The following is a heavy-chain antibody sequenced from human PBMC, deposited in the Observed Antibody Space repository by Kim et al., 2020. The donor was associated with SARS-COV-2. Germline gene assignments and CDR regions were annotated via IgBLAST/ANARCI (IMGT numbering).Heavy chain of an antibody. V-gene: IGHV1-2*02. CDR2: INPNSGGT. J-gene: IGHJ5*02. CDR3: ARDSAQQLVTTNWFDP. CDR1: GYTFTGYY. Sequence: ASVKVSCKASGYTFTGYYMHWVRQAPGQGLEWMGWINPNSGGTNYAQKFQGRVTMTRDTSISTAYMELSRLRSDDTAVYYCARDSAQQLVTTNWFDPWGQGTLVTVSS. D-gene: IGHD6-13*01.